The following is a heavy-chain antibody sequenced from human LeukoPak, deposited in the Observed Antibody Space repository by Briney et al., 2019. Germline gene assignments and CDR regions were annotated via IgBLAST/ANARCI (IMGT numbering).Heavy chain of an antibody. D-gene: IGHD3-10*01. Sequence: GGSLRLSCAASGFTFDDYTMHWVRQAPGKGLEWVSLISWDGGSTYYADSVKGRFTISRDNSKNSLYLQMDSLRTEDTALYFCAKDHYYGSGSYSRWVYFDYWGQGTLVTVSS. CDR2: ISWDGGST. CDR1: GFTFDDYT. J-gene: IGHJ4*02. CDR3: AKDHYYGSGSYSRWVYFDY. V-gene: IGHV3-43*01.